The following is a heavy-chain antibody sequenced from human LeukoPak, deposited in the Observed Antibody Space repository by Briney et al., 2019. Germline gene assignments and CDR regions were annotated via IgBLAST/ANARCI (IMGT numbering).Heavy chain of an antibody. CDR1: GFTFSSYE. V-gene: IGHV3-48*03. CDR3: ARERTTIVSGTTIGAY. J-gene: IGHJ4*02. CDR2: ITGSGTTI. D-gene: IGHD2/OR15-2a*01. Sequence: GGSLRLSCAASGFTFSSYEMNWVRQAPGKGLEWISYITGSGTTIYYADSVKGRFTISRDNAKNSLYLQMNSLGADDTAVYYCARERTTIVSGTTIGAYWGQGTPVTVSS.